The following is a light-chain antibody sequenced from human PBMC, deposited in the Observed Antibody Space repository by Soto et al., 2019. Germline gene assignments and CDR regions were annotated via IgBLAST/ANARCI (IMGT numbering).Light chain of an antibody. V-gene: IGKV3-11*01. CDR1: QSVNNA. CDR3: QHRSSWPLT. J-gene: IGKJ4*01. Sequence: EIVLTQSPDTLSWSPGERATLSCRASQSVNNALAWYQQKPGQAPRLLIYDASNRATGIPARFSGSGSGTDFTLTISSLQPEDYAVYYCQHRSSWPLTFGGGTKVEIK. CDR2: DAS.